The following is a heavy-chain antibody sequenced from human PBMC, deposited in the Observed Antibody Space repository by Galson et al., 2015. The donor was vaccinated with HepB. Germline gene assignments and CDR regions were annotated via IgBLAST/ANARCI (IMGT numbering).Heavy chain of an antibody. V-gene: IGHV1-46*03. CDR1: GYTFTSYY. CDR2: INPSGGST. D-gene: IGHD3-22*01. J-gene: IGHJ4*02. CDR3: AKSYDKYYYDSSGYVGSYYFDY. Sequence: SVKVSCKASGYTFTSYYMHWVRQAPGQGLEWMGIINPSGGSTSYAQKFQGRVTMTRDTSTSTVYMELSSLRSEDTAVYYCAKSYDKYYYDSSGYVGSYYFDYWGQGTLVTVSS.